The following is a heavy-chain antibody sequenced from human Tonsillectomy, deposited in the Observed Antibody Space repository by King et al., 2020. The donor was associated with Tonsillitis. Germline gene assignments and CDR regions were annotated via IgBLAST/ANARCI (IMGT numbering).Heavy chain of an antibody. CDR1: GFTFSNAW. J-gene: IGHJ4*02. D-gene: IGHD3-10*01. CDR2: IKSKTDGGTT. CDR3: TTDFYYYGSGSYYNDLDY. Sequence: QLVESGGGLVKPGGSLRLSCAASGFTFSNAWMSWVRQAPGKGLEWVGRIKSKTDGGTTDYAAPGKGRFTISRDDAKNTLYLQMNSLKTEDTAVYYCTTDFYYYGSGSYYNDLDYWGQGTLVTVSS. V-gene: IGHV3-15*01.